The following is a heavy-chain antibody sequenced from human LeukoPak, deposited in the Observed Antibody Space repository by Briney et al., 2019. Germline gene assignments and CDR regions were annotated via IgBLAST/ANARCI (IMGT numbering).Heavy chain of an antibody. D-gene: IGHD3-22*01. CDR1: GGTFSSYA. CDR2: IIPIFGTA. Sequence: EASVKVSCKASGGTFSSYAISWVRQAPGQGLEWMGGIIPIFGTANYAQKFQGRFTITADESTSTAYMELSSLRSEDTAVYYCARGSYYYDSSGYPAAEYFQHWGQGTLVTVSS. V-gene: IGHV1-69*01. CDR3: ARGSYYYDSSGYPAAEYFQH. J-gene: IGHJ1*01.